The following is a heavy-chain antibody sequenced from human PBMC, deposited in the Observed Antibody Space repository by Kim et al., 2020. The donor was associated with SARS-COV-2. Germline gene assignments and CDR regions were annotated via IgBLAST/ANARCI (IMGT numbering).Heavy chain of an antibody. CDR3: ARVLTAVAIFDP. Sequence: YSNPSLKSRVTISVDTSKNQFSLKLSSVTAADTAVYYCARVLTAVAIFDPWGQGTLVTVSS. V-gene: IGHV4-30-2*04. D-gene: IGHD6-19*01. J-gene: IGHJ5*02.